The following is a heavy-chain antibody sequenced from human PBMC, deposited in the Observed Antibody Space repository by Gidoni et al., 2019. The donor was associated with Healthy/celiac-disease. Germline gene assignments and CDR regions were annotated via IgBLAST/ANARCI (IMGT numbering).Heavy chain of an antibody. CDR2: IVVGSGNT. V-gene: IGHV1-58*01. J-gene: IGHJ4*02. Sequence: QMQLVQSGPEVKKPGTSVKVSCKASGFTFTSSAVQWVRQARGQRLEWIGWIVVGSGNTNYAQKFQERVTITRDMSTSTAYMELSSLRSEDTAVYYCAASGGSGIAHDYWGQGTLVTVSS. D-gene: IGHD2-21*01. CDR3: AASGGSGIAHDY. CDR1: GFTFTSSA.